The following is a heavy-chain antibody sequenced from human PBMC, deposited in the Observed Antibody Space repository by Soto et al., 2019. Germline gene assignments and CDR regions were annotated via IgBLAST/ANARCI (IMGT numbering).Heavy chain of an antibody. CDR1: GFALSTSGEG. Sequence: QITLKESGPTLVKPTQTLTLTCTFSGFALSTSGEGVGWIRQPPGKALEWLALIDWEDDKRYSPSLKSRLTITKDAAKNQVALTMTNTDPVHTGTYYCTHTSAPRDLTPVAFDYWGQGTLVTVSS. V-gene: IGHV2-5*02. CDR2: IDWEDDK. J-gene: IGHJ4*02. CDR3: THTSAPRDLTPVAFDY. D-gene: IGHD6-19*01.